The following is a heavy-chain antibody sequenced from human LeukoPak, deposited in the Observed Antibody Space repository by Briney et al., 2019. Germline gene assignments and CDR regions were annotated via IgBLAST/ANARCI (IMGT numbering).Heavy chain of an antibody. CDR3: ASPTPNIAAAVSAY. Sequence: PGGSLRLSCAASGFTFSSYAMSWVRQAPGKGLEWVSVIYSGGTTYYADSVKGRFTISRDNSKNTLYLQMNSLRAEDTAVYYCASPTPNIAAAVSAYWGQGTLVTVSS. CDR2: IYSGGTT. CDR1: GFTFSSYA. V-gene: IGHV3-66*01. D-gene: IGHD6-13*01. J-gene: IGHJ4*02.